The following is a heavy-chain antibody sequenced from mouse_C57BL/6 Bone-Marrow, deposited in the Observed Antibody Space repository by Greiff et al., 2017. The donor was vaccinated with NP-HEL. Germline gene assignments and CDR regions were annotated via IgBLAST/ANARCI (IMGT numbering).Heavy chain of an antibody. CDR1: GYTFTSYW. D-gene: IGHD3-2*02. CDR3: ARDSAGYEYAMDY. CDR2: INPGNGGT. V-gene: IGHV1-53*01. J-gene: IGHJ4*01. Sequence: VQLQQPGTELVKPGASVKLSCKASGYTFTSYWMHWVKQRPGQGLEWIGNINPGNGGTNYTEQFKSKATLTVDKSSSTAYMQLSSLTSEDSAVYYCARDSAGYEYAMDYWGQGTSVTVSS.